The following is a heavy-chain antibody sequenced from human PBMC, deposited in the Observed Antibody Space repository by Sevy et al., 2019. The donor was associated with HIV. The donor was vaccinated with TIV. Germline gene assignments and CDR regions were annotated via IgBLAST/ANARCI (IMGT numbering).Heavy chain of an antibody. D-gene: IGHD3-16*01. J-gene: IGHJ6*02. Sequence: QTLSLTCAISGDSVSSNSAAWNWIRQSPSRGLEWLGRTYYRSKWYNDYAVSVKSRITINPDTSKNQFSLQLNSVTPEDTAVYYCARDSSRLGAPGYYGMDVWGQGTTVTVSS. CDR2: TYYRSKWYN. V-gene: IGHV6-1*01. CDR3: ARDSSRLGAPGYYGMDV. CDR1: GDSVSSNSAA.